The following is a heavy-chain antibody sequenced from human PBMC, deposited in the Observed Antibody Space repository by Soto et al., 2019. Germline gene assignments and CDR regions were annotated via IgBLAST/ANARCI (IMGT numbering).Heavy chain of an antibody. D-gene: IGHD6-6*01. CDR3: ARGRYSSSSVFDI. Sequence: SETLSLTCTVSGGSISSSSYYWGWIRQPPGKGLEWIGSIYYSGSTYYNPSLKSRVTISVDTSKNQFSLKLSSVTAADTAVYYCARGRYSSSSVFDIWGQGTMVTVSS. J-gene: IGHJ3*02. CDR1: GGSISSSSYY. CDR2: IYYSGST. V-gene: IGHV4-39*07.